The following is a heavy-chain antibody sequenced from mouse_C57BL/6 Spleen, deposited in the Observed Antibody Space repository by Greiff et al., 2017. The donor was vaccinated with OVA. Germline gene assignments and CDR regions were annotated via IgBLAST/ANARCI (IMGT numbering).Heavy chain of an antibody. CDR3: ARHFDYDGSFAY. J-gene: IGHJ3*01. CDR2: ISSGGSYT. D-gene: IGHD2-4*01. V-gene: IGHV5-6*01. Sequence: EVQGVESGGDLVKPGGSLKLSCAASGFTFSSYGMSWVRQTPDKRLEWVATISSGGSYTYYPDSVKGRFTISRDNAKNTLYLQMSSLKSEDTAMYYCARHFDYDGSFAYWGQGTLVTVSA. CDR1: GFTFSSYG.